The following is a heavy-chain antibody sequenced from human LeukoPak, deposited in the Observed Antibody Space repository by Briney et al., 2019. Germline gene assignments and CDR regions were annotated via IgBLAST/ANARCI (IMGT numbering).Heavy chain of an antibody. D-gene: IGHD5-18*01. CDR3: AKGYTFFEY. J-gene: IGHJ4*02. Sequence: GGSLRLSCAASGLTFSSYAMSWVRQAPGKGLEWISSISDTSGSTYYVDSVKGRFTISRDNSRSTLYLQMNILRAEDTAIYYCAKGYTFFEYWGQGTLVAVS. CDR1: GLTFSSYA. CDR2: ISDTSGST. V-gene: IGHV3-23*01.